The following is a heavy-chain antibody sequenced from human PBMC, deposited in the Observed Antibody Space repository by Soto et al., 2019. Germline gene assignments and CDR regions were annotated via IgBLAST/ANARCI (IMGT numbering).Heavy chain of an antibody. D-gene: IGHD3-3*01. J-gene: IGHJ5*02. CDR2: MSWNSGSI. Sequence: GESLRLSCAASGFTFDDYAMHWVRQAPGKGLEGVSGMSWNSGSIGYADAVKSRFTISRDNAMNSLCWQMNSLRAEATALYYCAGSQARRGYYDFWSGYLSRWSWFDPWGQGTLVTVSS. CDR1: GFTFDDYA. V-gene: IGHV3-9*01. CDR3: AGSQARRGYYDFWSGYLSRWSWFDP.